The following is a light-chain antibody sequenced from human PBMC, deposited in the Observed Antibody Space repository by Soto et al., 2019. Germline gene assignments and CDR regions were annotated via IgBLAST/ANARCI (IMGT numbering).Light chain of an antibody. CDR2: EVS. CDR3: SSYTSSSNWV. V-gene: IGLV2-14*01. CDR1: SSDVGGYNY. J-gene: IGLJ3*02. Sequence: QSALTQPASVSGSPGQSITISCTGTSSDVGGYNYVSWFQQHPGKAPKLMIYEVSNRPSGVSNRFSGSKSGNTASLTISGLQAEDEADYYCSSYTSSSNWVFGGRTKLTVL.